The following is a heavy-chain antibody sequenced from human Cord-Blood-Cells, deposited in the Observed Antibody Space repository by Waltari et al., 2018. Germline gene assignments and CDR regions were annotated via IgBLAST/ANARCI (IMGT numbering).Heavy chain of an antibody. V-gene: IGHV4-4*07. CDR2: IYTRGGT. CDR3: AREDSHFDY. J-gene: IGHJ4*02. Sequence: QVQLQESGPGLVKPSETLSLPCTVSGGSISSYSWSWIRPPAGKGLEWIGRIYTRGGTNYNPSLKSRVTRSVDTSKNQFSLKLSSVTAADTAVYYCAREDSHFDYWGQGTLVTVSS. CDR1: GGSISSYS. D-gene: IGHD5-18*01.